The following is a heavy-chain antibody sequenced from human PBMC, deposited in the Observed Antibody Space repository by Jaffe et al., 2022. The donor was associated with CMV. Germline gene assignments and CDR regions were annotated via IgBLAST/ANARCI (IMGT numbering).Heavy chain of an antibody. Sequence: EVQLVESGGGLVKPGGSLRLSCAASGFTFSNAWMSWVRQAPGKGLEWVGRIKSKTDGGTTDYAAPVKGRFTISRDDSKNTLYLQMNSLKTEDTAVYYCTTDPPNCGGDCYSDYYYYGMDVWGQGTTVTVSS. V-gene: IGHV3-15*01. D-gene: IGHD2-21*02. J-gene: IGHJ6*02. CDR1: GFTFSNAW. CDR3: TTDPPNCGGDCYSDYYYYGMDV. CDR2: IKSKTDGGTT.